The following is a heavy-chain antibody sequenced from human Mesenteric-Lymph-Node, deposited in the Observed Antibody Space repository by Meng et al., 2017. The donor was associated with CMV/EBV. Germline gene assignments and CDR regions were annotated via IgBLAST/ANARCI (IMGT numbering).Heavy chain of an antibody. D-gene: IGHD4-11*01. CDR1: GGSISSSSYY. Sequence: SETLSLTCTVSGGSISSSSYYWGWIRQPPGKGLEWIGSIYYSGSTYYNPSLKSRVTISVDTSKNHFSLKLSSVTAADTAVYYCARDDYTAQGDYYYYGMDVWGQGTTVTVSS. J-gene: IGHJ6*02. CDR3: ARDDYTAQGDYYYYGMDV. CDR2: IYYSGST. V-gene: IGHV4-39*02.